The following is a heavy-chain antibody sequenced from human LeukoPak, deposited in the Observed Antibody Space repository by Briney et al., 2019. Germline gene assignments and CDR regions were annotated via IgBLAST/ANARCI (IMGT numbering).Heavy chain of an antibody. CDR1: GGSFSGYY. J-gene: IGHJ5*02. D-gene: IGHD2-2*01. CDR2: INHSGST. CDR3: ARGRGKAPPRFYCSSTSCYSGWFDP. V-gene: IGHV4-34*01. Sequence: SETLSLTCAVYGGSFSGYYWSWIRQPPGKGLEWIGEINHSGSTNYNPSLTSRVTISVDTSKNQFSLKLSSVTAADTAVYYCARGRGKAPPRFYCSSTSCYSGWFDPWGQGTLVTVSS.